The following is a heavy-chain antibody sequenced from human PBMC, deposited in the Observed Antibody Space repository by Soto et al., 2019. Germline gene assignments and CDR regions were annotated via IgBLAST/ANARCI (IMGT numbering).Heavy chain of an antibody. D-gene: IGHD2-15*01. CDR2: ISSSSTI. Sequence: EVQLVESGGGLVQPGGSLRLSCAASGFTFSSYSMNWVRQAPGKGLEWVSYISSSSTIYYADSVKGRFTISRDNAKNSLYLQMNSLRAEDTAVYYCAREEKYCSGGSCYWPDYWGQGTLVTVSS. CDR3: AREEKYCSGGSCYWPDY. J-gene: IGHJ4*02. CDR1: GFTFSSYS. V-gene: IGHV3-48*01.